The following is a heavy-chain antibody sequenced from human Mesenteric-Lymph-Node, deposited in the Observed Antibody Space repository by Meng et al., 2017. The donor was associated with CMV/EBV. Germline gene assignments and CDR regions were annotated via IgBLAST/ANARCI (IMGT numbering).Heavy chain of an antibody. Sequence: ASVKVSCKASGYTFSGHYMHWVRQAPGQGLEWMGWIDPSSGGTNYAQRFQGRVTMTRDTSISTAYMELSRLRSEDTAVYYCARVHNYYYGMDVWGQGTTVTVSS. J-gene: IGHJ6*02. CDR3: ARVHNYYYGMDV. CDR2: IDPSSGGT. V-gene: IGHV1-2*02. CDR1: GYTFSGHY.